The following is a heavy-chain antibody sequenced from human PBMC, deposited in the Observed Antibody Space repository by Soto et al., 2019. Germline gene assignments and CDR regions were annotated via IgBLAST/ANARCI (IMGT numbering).Heavy chain of an antibody. J-gene: IGHJ4*02. CDR3: ARDEKYGGDYVSGVDY. V-gene: IGHV3-11*06. D-gene: IGHD4-17*01. Sequence: QVQLVESGGGLVKPGGSLRLSCAASGFTFSDYYMSWIRQAPGKGLEWVSYISSSSSYTNYADSVKGGFTISRDNAKNALYLQTHSLRAEDTAVYYCARDEKYGGDYVSGVDYWGQGTLVTVSS. CDR1: GFTFSDYY. CDR2: ISSSSSYT.